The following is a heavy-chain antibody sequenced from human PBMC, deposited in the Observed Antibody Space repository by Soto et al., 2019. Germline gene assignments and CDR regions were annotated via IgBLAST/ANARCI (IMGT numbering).Heavy chain of an antibody. CDR1: GFTFSRYA. Sequence: GGSLRLSCAASGFTFSRYAMHWVRQAPGKGLEWVAVIWHDGSETYYADSVKGRFTISRDNSKNTLYLQMNTLRAEDTAVYYCARDKGTIIYYFDFWGQGALVTVSS. J-gene: IGHJ4*02. CDR2: IWHDGSET. V-gene: IGHV3-33*01. D-gene: IGHD2-21*01. CDR3: ARDKGTIIYYFDF.